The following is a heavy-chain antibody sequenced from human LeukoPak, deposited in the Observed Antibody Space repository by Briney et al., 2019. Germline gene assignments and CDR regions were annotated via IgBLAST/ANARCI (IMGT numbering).Heavy chain of an antibody. CDR1: GFTFSSYE. CDR2: ISSSGSTI. D-gene: IGHD6-19*01. J-gene: IGHJ4*02. Sequence: PGGSLRLSCEASGFTFSSYEMNWVRQVPGKGLEWVSYISSSGSTIYYADSVKGRFTISRDNAKNSLYLQMNSLRAEDTAVYYCAREKIAVAGRGFDYWGQGTLVTVSS. V-gene: IGHV3-48*03. CDR3: AREKIAVAGRGFDY.